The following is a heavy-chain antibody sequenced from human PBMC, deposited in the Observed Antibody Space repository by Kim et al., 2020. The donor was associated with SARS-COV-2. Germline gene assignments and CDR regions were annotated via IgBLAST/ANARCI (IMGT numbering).Heavy chain of an antibody. CDR3: ARDSGQCGGDCSTYYYYGMDV. CDR1: GGSISSYY. Sequence: SETLSLTCTVSGGSISSYYWSWIRQPAGKGLEWIGRIYTSGSTNYNPSLKSRVTMSVDTSKNQFSLKLSSVTAADTAVYYCARDSGQCGGDCSTYYYYGMDVWGQGTTVTVSS. D-gene: IGHD2-21*01. CDR2: IYTSGST. V-gene: IGHV4-4*07. J-gene: IGHJ6*02.